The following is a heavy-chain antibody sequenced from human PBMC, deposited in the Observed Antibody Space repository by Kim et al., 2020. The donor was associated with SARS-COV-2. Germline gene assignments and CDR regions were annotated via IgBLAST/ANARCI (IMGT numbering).Heavy chain of an antibody. Sequence: SVKGRFTISRKNAKNSLYLQMNSPRAGDTAVYYCARGARSLVTSPYYFDYWGQGTLVTVSS. V-gene: IGHV3-13*01. CDR3: ARGARSLVTSPYYFDY. J-gene: IGHJ4*02. D-gene: IGHD3-9*01.